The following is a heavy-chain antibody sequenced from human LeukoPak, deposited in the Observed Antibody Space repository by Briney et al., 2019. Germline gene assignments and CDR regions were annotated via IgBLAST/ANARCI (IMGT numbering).Heavy chain of an antibody. CDR3: ACASSDGYNQNFDH. J-gene: IGHJ4*02. V-gene: IGHV5-51*01. CDR1: GSHFSNYR. D-gene: IGHD5-24*01. Sequence: GESLKISCKGLGSHFSNYRNAWVRQRPGKGLEWMGIIYPGGSETRYDPSFQGQVTISAYRSTSTAYLHWSIMSVRDTDMYDCACASSDGYNQNFDHWGQGTLVTVSS. CDR2: IYPGGSET.